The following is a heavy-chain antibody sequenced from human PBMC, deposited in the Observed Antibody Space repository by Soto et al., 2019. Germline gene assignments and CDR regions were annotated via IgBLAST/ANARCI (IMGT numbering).Heavy chain of an antibody. J-gene: IGHJ4*02. V-gene: IGHV1-18*01. CDR3: ASGESIAEAGSGLSLEY. D-gene: IGHD6-19*01. CDR1: GYTFTSYG. Sequence: GASVKVSCKASGYTFTSYGISWVRQAPGQGLEWMGWISAYNGNTNYAQKLQGRVTMTTDTSTSTAYMELRSLRSDDTAVYYCASGESIAEAGSGLSLEYWGKGTLVTVPS. CDR2: ISAYNGNT.